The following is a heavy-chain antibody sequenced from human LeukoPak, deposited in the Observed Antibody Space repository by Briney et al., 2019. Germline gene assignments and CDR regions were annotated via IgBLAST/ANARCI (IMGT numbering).Heavy chain of an antibody. D-gene: IGHD3-10*01. J-gene: IGHJ6*03. V-gene: IGHV3-66*01. CDR2: IYSGGST. CDR1: GFTVSSNY. Sequence: GGSLRLSCAASGFTVSSNYMSWVRQAPGKGLEWVSVIYSGGSTYYADSVKGRFTIPRDNSKNTLYLQMNSLRAEDTAVYYCARDYYGSGRQTPRYYYYMDVWGKGTTVTISS. CDR3: ARDYYGSGRQTPRYYYYMDV.